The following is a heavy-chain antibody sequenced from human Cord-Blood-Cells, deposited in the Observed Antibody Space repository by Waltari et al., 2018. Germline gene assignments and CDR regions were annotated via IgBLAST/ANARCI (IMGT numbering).Heavy chain of an antibody. D-gene: IGHD3-22*01. V-gene: IGHV1-24*01. CDR1: GYTLTELS. Sequence: QVQLVQSGAEAKKPGASVKVSCKVSGYTLTELSMHWVRQAPGKGLEWMGGFDPEDGETIYAQKFQGRVTMTEDTSTDTAYMELSSLRSEDTAVYYCATEAPDSSGYYYWFDPWGQGTLVTVSS. J-gene: IGHJ5*02. CDR2: FDPEDGET. CDR3: ATEAPDSSGYYYWFDP.